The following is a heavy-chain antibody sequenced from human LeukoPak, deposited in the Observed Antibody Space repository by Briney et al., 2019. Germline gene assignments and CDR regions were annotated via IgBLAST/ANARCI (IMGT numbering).Heavy chain of an antibody. J-gene: IGHJ4*02. Sequence: PGGSLRLSCGASGFTFSSYSMNWVRQAPGKGLEWVSTISGGGDGALYADSVKGRFTISRDNSKNTLFLQMNSLRAEDTAVYYCAKRTRGYSYGTLDYWGQGTLVTVSS. CDR3: AKRTRGYSYGTLDY. CDR2: ISGGGDGA. V-gene: IGHV3-23*01. CDR1: GFTFSSYS. D-gene: IGHD5-18*01.